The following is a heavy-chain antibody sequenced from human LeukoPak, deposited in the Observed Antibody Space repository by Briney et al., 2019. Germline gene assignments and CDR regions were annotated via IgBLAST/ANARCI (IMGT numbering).Heavy chain of an antibody. D-gene: IGHD3-9*01. CDR2: INPNSGGT. CDR1: GYTFTGYY. Sequence: GASVKVSCKASGYTFTGYYMHWARQAPGQGLEWMGWINPNSGGTNYAQKFQGWVTMTRDTSISTAYMELSRLRSDDTAVYYCARSPLRYYDWFDYWGQGTLVTVSS. CDR3: ARSPLRYYDWFDY. V-gene: IGHV1-2*04. J-gene: IGHJ4*02.